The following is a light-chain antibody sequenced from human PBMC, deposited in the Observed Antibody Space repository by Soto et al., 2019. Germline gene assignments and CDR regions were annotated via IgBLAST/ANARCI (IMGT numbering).Light chain of an antibody. CDR2: VAS. J-gene: IGKJ5*01. CDR1: QGISSY. V-gene: IGKV1-9*01. Sequence: IHLTQSPSSLSSSIGDRLSITCRASQGISSYLSWYQQKPGKAPKLLIYVASTLKSGVPSRFSGSGSGTDFTLTISRLQPEDFAAYYCIQLINNPSTFGQGTRLEI. CDR3: IQLINNPST.